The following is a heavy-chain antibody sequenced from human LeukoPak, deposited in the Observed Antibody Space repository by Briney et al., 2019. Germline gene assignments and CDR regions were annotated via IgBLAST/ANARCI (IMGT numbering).Heavy chain of an antibody. D-gene: IGHD3-10*01. CDR2: ISYDGSNK. Sequence: GGSLRLSCAASGFTFSSYAMHWVRQAPGKGLEWVAVISYDGSNKYYADSVKGRFTISRDNSKNTLYLQMNSLRAEDTAVYYCARGLTYYYGSGSHRAPSDAFDIWGQGTMVTVSS. V-gene: IGHV3-30*04. CDR1: GFTFSSYA. CDR3: ARGLTYYYGSGSHRAPSDAFDI. J-gene: IGHJ3*02.